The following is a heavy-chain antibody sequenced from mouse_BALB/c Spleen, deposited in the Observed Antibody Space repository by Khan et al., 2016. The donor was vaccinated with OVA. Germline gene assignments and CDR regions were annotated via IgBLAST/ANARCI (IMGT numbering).Heavy chain of an antibody. V-gene: IGHV1S136*01. J-gene: IGHJ3*01. CDR1: GYTFTSYV. Sequence: VQLQQPGPELVKPGASVKMSCKASGYTFTSYVMHWVKQKPGQGLEWIGYISPNSDGSKYNEKFRGKATLTSDKSSSTAYMELSSLTSEDSAVYYCFRSFYYYGSAYEGFAYWGQGTLVTVSA. CDR3: FRSFYYYGSAYEGFAY. CDR2: ISPNSDGS. D-gene: IGHD1-1*01.